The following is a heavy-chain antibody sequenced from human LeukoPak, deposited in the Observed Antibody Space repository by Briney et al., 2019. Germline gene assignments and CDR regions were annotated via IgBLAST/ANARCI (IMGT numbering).Heavy chain of an antibody. CDR1: GYTFTNYW. D-gene: IGHD5-18*01. Sequence: GESLKISCKGSGYTFTNYWIGWVRQMPGKGLEWMGIIFPGGSDTRYSPSFQGQVTISADKSISTAYLQWSSLKASDTAMYHCARGTGQYNYGHRGAFDTWGQGTMVTVSS. CDR2: IFPGGSDT. CDR3: ARGTGQYNYGHRGAFDT. J-gene: IGHJ3*02. V-gene: IGHV5-51*01.